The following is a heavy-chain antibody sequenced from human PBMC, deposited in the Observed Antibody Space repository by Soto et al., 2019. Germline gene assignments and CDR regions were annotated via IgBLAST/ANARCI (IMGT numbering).Heavy chain of an antibody. D-gene: IGHD3-10*01. J-gene: IGHJ6*02. CDR3: ARMWFGWWPNNPYYGMDV. V-gene: IGHV1-8*01. CDR2: MNPNSGNT. CDR1: GYTFTSYD. Sequence: GASVKVSCKASGYTFTSYDINWVRQATGRGLEWMGWMNPNSGNTGYAQKFQGRVTMTRNTSISTAYMELSSLRSEDTAVYYCARMWFGWWPNNPYYGMDVWGQGTTVTVSS.